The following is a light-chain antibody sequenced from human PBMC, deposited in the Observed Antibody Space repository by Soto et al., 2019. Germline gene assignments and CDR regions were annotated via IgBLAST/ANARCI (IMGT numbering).Light chain of an antibody. CDR3: QQYGSSSTWT. V-gene: IGKV3-20*01. CDR1: QSVSSSY. Sequence: EIVLTQSPGTLSLSPGERATLSCRASQSVSSSYLAWYQQKPVQAPRLLIYGASSRATGIPDRFSGSGSGTDFTLTISRLEPEDFAVYYCQQYGSSSTWTFGQGTKV. CDR2: GAS. J-gene: IGKJ1*01.